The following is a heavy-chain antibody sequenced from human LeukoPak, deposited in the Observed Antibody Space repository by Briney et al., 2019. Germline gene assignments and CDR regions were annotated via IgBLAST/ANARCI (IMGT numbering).Heavy chain of an antibody. Sequence: SVKVSCKASGGTFSSYAISWVRPAPGQGLEWMGGIIPIFGTANYAQKFQGRVTITADESTSTAYMELSSLRSEDTAVYYCARDRETTMFSAWFDPWGQGTLVTVSS. CDR2: IIPIFGTA. V-gene: IGHV1-69*01. CDR3: ARDRETTMFSAWFDP. J-gene: IGHJ5*02. CDR1: GGTFSSYA. D-gene: IGHD3-10*02.